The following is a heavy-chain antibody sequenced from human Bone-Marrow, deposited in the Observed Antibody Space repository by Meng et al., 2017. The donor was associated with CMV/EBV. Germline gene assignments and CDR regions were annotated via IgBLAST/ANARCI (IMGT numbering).Heavy chain of an antibody. D-gene: IGHD1-26*01. Sequence: SGLSFSNDWMSWVRQAPGKGLEWVGRIKSKTDGGTTDSAAPVKGRFIISRDDSKNTLYLQMNSLKTEDTAVYYCTTESRYTGSRVPDYWGQGTLVTVSS. CDR3: TTESRYTGSRVPDY. J-gene: IGHJ4*02. CDR2: IKSKTDGGTT. CDR1: GLSFSNDW. V-gene: IGHV3-15*01.